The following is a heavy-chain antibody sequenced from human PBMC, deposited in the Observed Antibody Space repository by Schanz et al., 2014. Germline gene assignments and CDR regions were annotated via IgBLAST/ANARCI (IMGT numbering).Heavy chain of an antibody. CDR1: GFSFSNYA. J-gene: IGHJ6*02. D-gene: IGHD3-10*01. V-gene: IGHV3-23*04. CDR2: IGILGDT. Sequence: EVQLVESGGGLVQPGGSLRLSCAASGFSFSNYAMSWVRQAPGKGLEWVSSIGILGDTYYGDAVKGRFTISRDSLHMNDVIGGDTAVYYCARGGSNREFYTVMDVWGRGTTVTVS. CDR3: ARGGSNREFYTVMDV.